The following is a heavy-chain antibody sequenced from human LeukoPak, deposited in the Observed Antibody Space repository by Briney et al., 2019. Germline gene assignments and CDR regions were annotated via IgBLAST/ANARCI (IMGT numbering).Heavy chain of an antibody. D-gene: IGHD3-3*01. V-gene: IGHV3-33*06. CDR1: GFTLSSYG. CDR2: IWYDGSNK. Sequence: GGSLRLSCAASGFTLSSYGMHWVRQAPGKGLEWVAVIWYDGSNKYYADSVRGRFTISRDNSKNTLYLQMNSLRAEDTAVYYYAKGPRITIFGVADSTGWFDPWGQGTLVTVSS. J-gene: IGHJ5*02. CDR3: AKGPRITIFGVADSTGWFDP.